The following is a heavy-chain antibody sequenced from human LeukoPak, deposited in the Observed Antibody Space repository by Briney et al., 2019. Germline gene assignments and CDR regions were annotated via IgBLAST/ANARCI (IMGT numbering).Heavy chain of an antibody. CDR1: GGSISSYY. D-gene: IGHD6-13*01. Sequence: PSETLSLTCTVSGGSISSYYWSWIRQPAGKGLEWIGRIYTSGSTNYNPSLKSRVTMSVDTSKNQFSLKLSSVTAADTAVYYCARGSVDPTYSSSWSADYGMDVWGQGTTVTVSS. CDR2: IYTSGST. V-gene: IGHV4-4*07. CDR3: ARGSVDPTYSSSWSADYGMDV. J-gene: IGHJ6*02.